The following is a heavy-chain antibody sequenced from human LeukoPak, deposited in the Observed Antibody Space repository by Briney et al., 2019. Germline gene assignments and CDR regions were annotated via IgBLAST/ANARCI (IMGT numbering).Heavy chain of an antibody. CDR1: GFTFSSYT. D-gene: IGHD6-19*01. V-gene: IGHV3-7*01. J-gene: IGHJ3*02. CDR3: ARDVYSSGWYSGYAFDI. Sequence: GGSLRLSCAASGFTFSSYTMSWVRQAPGKGLEWVANIKQDGSEKYYVDSVKGRFTISRDNAKNSLYLQMNSLRAEDTAVYYCARDVYSSGWYSGYAFDIWGQGTMVTVSS. CDR2: IKQDGSEK.